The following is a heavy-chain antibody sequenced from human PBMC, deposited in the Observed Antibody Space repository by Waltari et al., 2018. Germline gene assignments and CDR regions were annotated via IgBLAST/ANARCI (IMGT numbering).Heavy chain of an antibody. V-gene: IGHV4-38-2*01. CDR1: GYSISSGYY. Sequence: QVQLQESGPGLVKPSETLSLTCAVSGYSISSGYYWGWIRQPPGKGLEWIGSIYHSGSTYYNPSLKSRVTISVDTSKNQFSLKLSSVTAADTAVYYCARHWNQVVVVAGPLDYWGQGTLVTVSS. D-gene: IGHD2-15*01. CDR3: ARHWNQVVVVAGPLDY. J-gene: IGHJ4*02. CDR2: IYHSGST.